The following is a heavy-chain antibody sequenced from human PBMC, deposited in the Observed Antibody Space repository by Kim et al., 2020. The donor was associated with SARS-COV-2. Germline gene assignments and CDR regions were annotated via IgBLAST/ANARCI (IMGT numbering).Heavy chain of an antibody. V-gene: IGHV4-4*07. J-gene: IGHJ4*02. CDR1: GDSITSHY. CDR2: IYNSGST. Sequence: SETLSLTCTVSGDSITSHYWSWIRQPAGKGLEWIGRIYNSGSTNYNPSLKSRVTMSVDTSKNQSSLKLTSVTAADTAVYYCARREAGANYFDSWGQGTLVTVSS. D-gene: IGHD2-2*01. CDR3: ARREAGANYFDS.